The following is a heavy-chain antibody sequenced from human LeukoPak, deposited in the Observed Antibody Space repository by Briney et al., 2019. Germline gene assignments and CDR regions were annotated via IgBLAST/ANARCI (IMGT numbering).Heavy chain of an antibody. CDR2: IYTRGST. CDR1: GASISSGSYY. V-gene: IGHV4-61*02. D-gene: IGHD3-22*01. CDR3: ARVLYDSSGYYYTAVVFDP. Sequence: SETLSLTCAVSGASISSGSYYWAWIRQPAGKGLEWIGRIYTRGSTNYNPSLKSRVTISVDTSKNQFSLKLSSVTAADTAVYYCARVLYDSSGYYYTAVVFDPWGQGTLVTVSS. J-gene: IGHJ5*02.